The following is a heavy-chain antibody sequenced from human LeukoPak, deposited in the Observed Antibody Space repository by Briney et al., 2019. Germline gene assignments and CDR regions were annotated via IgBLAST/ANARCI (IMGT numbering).Heavy chain of an antibody. Sequence: GRSLRLSCAASGFTFSSFGMHWVRQAPGKGLEWVAVISNDGSTKKYADSVKGRFTISRDNSKNTLYVQMNSLRADDAAVYYCAKGRSSYPMDYIFDFWGQGTLVTVSS. CDR2: ISNDGSTK. D-gene: IGHD3-16*02. V-gene: IGHV3-30*18. CDR3: AKGRSSYPMDYIFDF. CDR1: GFTFSSFG. J-gene: IGHJ4*02.